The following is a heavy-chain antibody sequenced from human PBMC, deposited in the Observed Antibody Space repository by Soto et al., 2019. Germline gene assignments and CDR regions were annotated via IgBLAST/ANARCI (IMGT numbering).Heavy chain of an antibody. CDR3: ASIYDSSGYYYGNNWFDP. D-gene: IGHD3-22*01. J-gene: IGHJ5*02. V-gene: IGHV4-59*12. CDR2: IYYSGST. Sequence: SETLSLTCTVSGGSISSYYWSWIRQPPWKGLEWIGYIYYSGSTNYNPSLKSRVTISVDTSKNQFSLELSSVTAADTAVYYCASIYDSSGYYYGNNWFDPWGQGTLVTVSS. CDR1: GGSISSYY.